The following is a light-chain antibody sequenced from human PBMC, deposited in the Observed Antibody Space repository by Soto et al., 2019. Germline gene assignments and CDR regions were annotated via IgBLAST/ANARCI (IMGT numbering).Light chain of an antibody. J-gene: IGKJ1*01. V-gene: IGKV2-28*01. CDR2: LGS. CDR1: QSLLHSNGYNY. CDR3: MQDQQRWT. Sequence: IVMTQSPLSLPVTPGEPASISCRSSQSLLHSNGYNYLDWYLQKPGQSPQLLIYLGSNRSSGDPDRFSGSGSGTDFTLKISRVEAEDVGVYYCMQDQQRWTFSQGTKVEIK.